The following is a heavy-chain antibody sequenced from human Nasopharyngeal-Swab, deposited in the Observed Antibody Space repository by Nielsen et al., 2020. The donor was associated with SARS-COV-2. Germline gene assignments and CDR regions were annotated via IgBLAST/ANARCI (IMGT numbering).Heavy chain of an antibody. Sequence: GESLKISCAASGFTFSSYSMNWVRQAPGKGLEWVSYISSSSSSTIYYADSVKGRFTISRDNAKNSLYLQMNSLRDEDTAVYYCARDISSSAGFDYWGQGTLVTVSS. CDR2: ISSSSSSTI. CDR3: ARDISSSAGFDY. V-gene: IGHV3-48*02. J-gene: IGHJ4*02. CDR1: GFTFSSYS. D-gene: IGHD6-6*01.